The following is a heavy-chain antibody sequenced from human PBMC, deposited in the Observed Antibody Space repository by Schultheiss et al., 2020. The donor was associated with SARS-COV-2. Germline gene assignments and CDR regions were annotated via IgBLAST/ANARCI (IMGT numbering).Heavy chain of an antibody. Sequence: GGSLRLSCAASGFTFRNYGMHWVRQAPGKGLEWVAVSWYDGSNKYHADSVKGRFTIYRDNSINTLYLQMNRLRAEDTAVYYCATSFRGDSSGITDAFDIWGQGAMVTVSS. CDR2: SWYDGSNK. J-gene: IGHJ3*02. CDR3: ATSFRGDSSGITDAFDI. V-gene: IGHV3-33*01. D-gene: IGHD3-22*01. CDR1: GFTFRNYG.